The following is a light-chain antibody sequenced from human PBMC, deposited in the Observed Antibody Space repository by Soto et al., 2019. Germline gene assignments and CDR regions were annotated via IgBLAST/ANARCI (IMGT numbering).Light chain of an antibody. Sequence: QSALTQPPSASGTPGQRVTISCPGSSSNIGSNYVYWYQQLPGTAPKLLIYRNNQRPSGVPDRFSGSKSGTSASLAISGLRSEDEADYYCAAWDDSLSGSFVFGTGTKVTVL. CDR1: SSNIGSNY. CDR2: RNN. CDR3: AAWDDSLSGSFV. J-gene: IGLJ1*01. V-gene: IGLV1-47*01.